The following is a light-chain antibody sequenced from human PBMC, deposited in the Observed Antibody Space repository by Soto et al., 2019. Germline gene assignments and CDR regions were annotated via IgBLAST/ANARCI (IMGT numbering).Light chain of an antibody. J-gene: IGKJ5*01. CDR3: HQYDSLPPT. V-gene: IGKV1-33*01. CDR2: DAT. CDR1: QDINNY. Sequence: DMHMSQSPSSLSAAAGETVTITFQASQDINNYLNWYQQKPGKAPKLLIFDATNLETGVPSRFSGSGSRAHFSFTISSLQPEDFATYYCHQYDSLPPTFGQGTRLEIK.